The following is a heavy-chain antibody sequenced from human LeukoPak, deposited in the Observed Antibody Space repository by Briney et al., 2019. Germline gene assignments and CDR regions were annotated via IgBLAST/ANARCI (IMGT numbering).Heavy chain of an antibody. CDR3: ARWHIVVVPAARGTYGMDV. Sequence: SETLSLTCTVSGGSVSSGSYYWSWIRQPPGKGLEWIGYIYYSGSTNYSPSLKSRVTISVDTSKNQFSLKLSSVTAADTAVYYCARWHIVVVPAARGTYGMDVWGKGTTVTVSS. V-gene: IGHV4-61*01. J-gene: IGHJ6*04. CDR1: GGSVSSGSYY. CDR2: IYYSGST. D-gene: IGHD2-2*01.